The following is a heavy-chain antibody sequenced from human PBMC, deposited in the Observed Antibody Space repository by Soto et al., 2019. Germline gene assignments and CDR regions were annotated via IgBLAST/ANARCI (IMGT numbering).Heavy chain of an antibody. CDR1: GFSLSNARMS. CDR2: IFSNDAK. CDR3: ARIRGWGWLGPNDY. J-gene: IGHJ4*02. Sequence: QVTLKESGPVLVKPTETLTLTCTVSGFSLSNARMSVSWIRQPPGKALEWLAHIFSNDAKSDSASLKSRLTSSKDTSKSQVVLTMTNMDPVDTATYYCARIRGWGWLGPNDYWGQGTLVTVSS. V-gene: IGHV2-26*01. D-gene: IGHD3-10*01.